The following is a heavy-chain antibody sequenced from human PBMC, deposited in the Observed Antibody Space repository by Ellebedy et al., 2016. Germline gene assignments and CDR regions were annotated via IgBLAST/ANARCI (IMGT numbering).Heavy chain of an antibody. D-gene: IGHD6-19*01. CDR2: INRSGST. Sequence: SETLSLTCAIYGGSFSDYYWTWIRQPPGKGLEWIGEINRSGSTNYNPSLKSRVTISVDTSKNQFSLKLSSVTAADTAVYYCARPQWPFYWGQGTLVTVPS. J-gene: IGHJ4*02. V-gene: IGHV4-34*01. CDR3: ARPQWPFY. CDR1: GGSFSDYY.